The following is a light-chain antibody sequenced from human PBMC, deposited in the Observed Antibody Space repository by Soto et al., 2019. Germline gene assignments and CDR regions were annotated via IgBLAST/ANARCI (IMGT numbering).Light chain of an antibody. CDR3: QSYDSSLSGSEV. Sequence: QSVLTQPPSVSGAPGQWITISCTGSSSSIGAGFDVHWYQQLPGTAPKLLMYGNNNRPSGVPDRFSGSKSGTSASLAITGLQAEDEADYYCQSYDSSLSGSEVFGTGTKLTVL. J-gene: IGLJ1*01. V-gene: IGLV1-40*01. CDR2: GNN. CDR1: SSSIGAGFD.